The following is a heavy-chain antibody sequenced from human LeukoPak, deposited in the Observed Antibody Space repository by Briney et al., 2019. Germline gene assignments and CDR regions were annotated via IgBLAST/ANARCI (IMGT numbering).Heavy chain of an antibody. CDR2: ISSSGSTI. D-gene: IGHD2-21*01. CDR1: GFTFSDYY. CDR3: ARVEVVIATDLDV. J-gene: IGHJ6*04. Sequence: GGSLRFSCAASGFTFSDYYMSWIRQAPGKGLDWVSYISSSGSTIYYADSVKGRFTISRDNAKNSLYLQMNSLRAEDTAVYYCARVEVVIATDLDVWGKGTTVTVSS. V-gene: IGHV3-11*04.